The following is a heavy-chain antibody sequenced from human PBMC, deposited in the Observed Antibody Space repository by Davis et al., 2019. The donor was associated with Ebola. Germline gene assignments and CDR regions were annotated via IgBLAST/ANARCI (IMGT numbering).Heavy chain of an antibody. CDR3: AREAAVGY. CDR1: GFTFSSYS. CDR2: ISSSSSYI. D-gene: IGHD6-13*01. V-gene: IGHV3-21*01. Sequence: GGSLRLSCAASGFTFSSYSMNWVRQAPGKGLEWVSSISSSSSYIYYVDSVKGRFTISRDNAKNSLYLQMNSLRAEDTAVYYCAREAAVGYWGQGTLVTVSS. J-gene: IGHJ4*02.